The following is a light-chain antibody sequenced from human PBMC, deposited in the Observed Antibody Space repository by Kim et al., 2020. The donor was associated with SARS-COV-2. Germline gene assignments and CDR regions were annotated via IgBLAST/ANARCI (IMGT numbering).Light chain of an antibody. Sequence: EIVLTQSPGTLSLSPGETATLSCRASQSVNSIFLAWYQHKPGQAPRLLIYGASSRATGIPDRFSGRGSETDFTLTISGLEPEDFAVYYCHQYGSSPRTFGQGTKVDIK. CDR1: QSVNSIF. V-gene: IGKV3-20*01. CDR3: HQYGSSPRT. J-gene: IGKJ1*01. CDR2: GAS.